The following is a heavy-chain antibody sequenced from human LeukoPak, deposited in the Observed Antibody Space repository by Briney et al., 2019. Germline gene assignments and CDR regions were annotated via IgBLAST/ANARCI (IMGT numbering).Heavy chain of an antibody. CDR2: FYYSGST. J-gene: IGHJ4*02. Sequence: SETLSLTCNVSGHPISSYYWTCIPQPPGRGLEWFGYFYYSGSTNYNPSLKSQVTISVDTPKSQCFLELTSLTAADTTVYLCARAAVRSGYYYWDVWGQGSLVTDSS. D-gene: IGHD3-22*01. CDR3: ARAAVRSGYYYWDV. V-gene: IGHV4-59*13. CDR1: GHPISSYY.